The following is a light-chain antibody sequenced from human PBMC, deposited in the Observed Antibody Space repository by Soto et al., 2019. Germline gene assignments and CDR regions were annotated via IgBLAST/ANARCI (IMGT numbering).Light chain of an antibody. CDR2: TAS. Sequence: DIQMTQSPSSLSSSVFDRVTIPCRASQTISNFLNWYQQTSGNAPKLLFSTASTLQSGVPSRFAGSGSGTDFTLTINSLQHEDFATYYRQQSYSTSITFGQGTRLEI. CDR3: QQSYSTSIT. V-gene: IGKV1-39*01. CDR1: QTISNF. J-gene: IGKJ5*01.